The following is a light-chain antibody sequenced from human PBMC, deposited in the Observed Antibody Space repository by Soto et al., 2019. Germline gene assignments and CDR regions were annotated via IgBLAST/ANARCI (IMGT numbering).Light chain of an antibody. J-gene: IGLJ1*01. V-gene: IGLV2-8*01. CDR2: EVR. Sequence: QSALTQPASVSGSPGQSITISCTGTRSDIGGYDYVSWYQQRPGKAPKLMIYEVRYRPSGVPDRFSGSKSGNTASLTVSGLQAEDEADYYCSSYAGSSNVFGTGTKGTVL. CDR1: RSDIGGYDY. CDR3: SSYAGSSNV.